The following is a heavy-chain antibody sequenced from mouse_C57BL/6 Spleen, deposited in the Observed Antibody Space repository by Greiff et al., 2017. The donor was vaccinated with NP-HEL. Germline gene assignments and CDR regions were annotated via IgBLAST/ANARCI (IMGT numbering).Heavy chain of an antibody. CDR2: INYDGSST. Sequence: EVKLVESEGGLVQPGSSMKLSCTASGFTFSDYYMAWVRQVPEKGLEWVANINYDGSSTYYLDSLKSRFILSRDNAKNILYLQMSSLKSEDTATYYCARAYYGTRFDVWGTGTTVTVSS. J-gene: IGHJ1*03. CDR3: ARAYYGTRFDV. V-gene: IGHV5-16*01. CDR1: GFTFSDYY. D-gene: IGHD2-10*01.